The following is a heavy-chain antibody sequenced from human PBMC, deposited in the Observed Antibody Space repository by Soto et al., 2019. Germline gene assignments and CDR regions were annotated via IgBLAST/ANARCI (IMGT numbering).Heavy chain of an antibody. Sequence: SETLSLTCGVSGDTISTGGYSWGWIRQPPGKGLEWIGSIFYSGSTYYNPSLNSLVTISVDTSKNQFSLNLSSVTAADTAVYYCARHLTYCSAGSCYSDFPYYGMDVWGQGTTVTVSS. CDR1: GDTISTGGYS. CDR3: ARHLTYCSAGSCYSDFPYYGMDV. CDR2: IFYSGST. J-gene: IGHJ6*02. V-gene: IGHV4-39*01. D-gene: IGHD2-15*01.